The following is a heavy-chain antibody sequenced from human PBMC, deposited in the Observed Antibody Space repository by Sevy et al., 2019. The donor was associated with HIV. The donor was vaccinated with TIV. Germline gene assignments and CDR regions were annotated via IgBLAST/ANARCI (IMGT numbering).Heavy chain of an antibody. CDR3: ARDPGWAFIGTKGFSYFDY. V-gene: IGHV3-21*01. J-gene: IGHJ4*02. Sequence: GGSLRLSCAASGFTFSSYSMNWVRQAPGKGLEWVSSISSSSSYIYYADSVKGRFTISRDNAKNSLYLQMNSLRAEDTAVYYCARDPGWAFIGTKGFSYFDYWGQGTLVTVSS. D-gene: IGHD2-8*01. CDR2: ISSSSSYI. CDR1: GFTFSSYS.